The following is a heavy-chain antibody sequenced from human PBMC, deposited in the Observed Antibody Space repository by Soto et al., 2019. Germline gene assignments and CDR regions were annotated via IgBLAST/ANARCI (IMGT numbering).Heavy chain of an antibody. J-gene: IGHJ6*02. D-gene: IGHD3-10*01. CDR2: IGTAGDT. CDR1: GFTFSSYD. Sequence: GGSLRLSCATSGFTFSSYDMHWVRQATGKGLEWVSAIGTAGDTYYPGSVKGRFTISRENAKNSLYLQMNSLRAGDTAVYYCAREYYYGSGTRAYGMDVWGQGTTVTVSS. CDR3: AREYYYGSGTRAYGMDV. V-gene: IGHV3-13*01.